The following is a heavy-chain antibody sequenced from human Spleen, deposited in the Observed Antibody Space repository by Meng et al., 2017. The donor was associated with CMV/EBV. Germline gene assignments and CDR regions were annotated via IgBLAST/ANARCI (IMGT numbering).Heavy chain of an antibody. CDR1: GGTFGSNA. CDR2: IIPIFGTA. D-gene: IGHD3-9*01. V-gene: IGHV1-69*05. J-gene: IGHJ6*02. CDR3: ARGREYYDILTGYTPYYYYGMDV. Sequence: SVKVSCKASGGTFGSNALSWVRQAPGQGLEWMGGIIPIFGTANYAQKFQGRVTITTDESTSTAYMELSSLRSEDTAVYYCARGREYYDILTGYTPYYYYGMDVWGQGTTVTVSS.